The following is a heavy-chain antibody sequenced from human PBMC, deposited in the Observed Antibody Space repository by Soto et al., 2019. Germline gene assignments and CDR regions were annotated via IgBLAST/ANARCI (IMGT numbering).Heavy chain of an antibody. V-gene: IGHV3-74*01. CDR3: ARVPNCDSSSCYSYFDF. J-gene: IGHJ4*02. D-gene: IGHD2-2*01. CDR1: GFTFSNYW. Sequence: EMPLVESGGGLVQPGGSLRLSCAASGFTFSNYWMHWVRQAPGKWPVWVSRISSDGTSTTYADSVKGRFTISRDNAKNTLYLQVNSLRAEDTAVYYCARVPNCDSSSCYSYFDFWGQGALITVSS. CDR2: ISSDGTST.